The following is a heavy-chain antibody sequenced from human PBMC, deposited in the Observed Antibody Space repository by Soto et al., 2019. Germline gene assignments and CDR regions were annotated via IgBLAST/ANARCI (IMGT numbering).Heavy chain of an antibody. CDR3: AAELNRGVIIGPYAFDI. Sequence: SVKVSCKASGFTFTSSAMQWVRQARGQRLEWIGWIVVGSGNTNYAQKFQERVAITRDMSTSTAYMELSSLRSEDTAVYYCAAELNRGVIIGPYAFDIWGQGTMVTVSS. V-gene: IGHV1-58*02. CDR2: IVVGSGNT. D-gene: IGHD3-16*02. CDR1: GFTFTSSA. J-gene: IGHJ3*02.